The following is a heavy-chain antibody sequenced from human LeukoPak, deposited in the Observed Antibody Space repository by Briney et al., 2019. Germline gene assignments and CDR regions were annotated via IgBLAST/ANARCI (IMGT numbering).Heavy chain of an antibody. Sequence: GGSLRLSCAASGFTFSSYWMHWVRQAPGEGLVWVSRINSDGSTTSYADSVKGRFTISRDNAKNTVYLQMNSLRAEDTAVYHCARDGYDSSGYYLFDYWGQGTLVTVSS. CDR2: INSDGSTT. CDR3: ARDGYDSSGYYLFDY. D-gene: IGHD3-22*01. V-gene: IGHV3-74*01. J-gene: IGHJ4*02. CDR1: GFTFSSYW.